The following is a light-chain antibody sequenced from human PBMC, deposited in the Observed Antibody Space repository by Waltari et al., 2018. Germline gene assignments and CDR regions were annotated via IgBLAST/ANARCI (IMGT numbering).Light chain of an antibody. J-gene: IGLJ2*01. CDR3: QTWDSSTNVV. CDR2: QDN. CDR1: KLGDTY. V-gene: IGLV3-1*01. Sequence: SYEVTQPPSVSVSPGQTATITCSGDKLGDTYASWSQQKPGQSPVLIIYQDNKRPSGIPERFSGSISGDTATLTISGTQAMDEADYYCQTWDSSTNVVFGGGTKLTVL.